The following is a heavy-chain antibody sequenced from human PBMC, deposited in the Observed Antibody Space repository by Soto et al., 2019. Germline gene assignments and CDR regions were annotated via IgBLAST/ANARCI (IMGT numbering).Heavy chain of an antibody. CDR2: IKQDGSEK. Sequence: PGGSLRLSCAASGFTFSSYWMSWVRQAPGKGLEWVANIKQDGSEKYYVDSVKGRFTISRDNAKNSLYLQMNSLRAEDTAVYYCARDRVVPAAYYYYYYYMDVWGKGTTVTVSS. CDR1: GFTFSSYW. V-gene: IGHV3-7*01. CDR3: ARDRVVPAAYYYYYYYMDV. D-gene: IGHD2-2*01. J-gene: IGHJ6*03.